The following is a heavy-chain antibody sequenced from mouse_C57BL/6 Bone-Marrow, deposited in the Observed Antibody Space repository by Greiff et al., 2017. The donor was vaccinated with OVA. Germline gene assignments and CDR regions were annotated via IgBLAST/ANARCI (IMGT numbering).Heavy chain of an antibody. CDR2: INPGSGGT. V-gene: IGHV1-54*01. CDR1: GYAFTNYL. Sequence: VQLQQSGAELVRPGTSVKVSCKASGYAFTNYLIEWVKQRPGQGLEWIGVINPGSGGTNYNEKFKGKATLTADKSSSTAYMQLSSLTSEDSAVYCGERGYDGSSYDYAMDDWGQGTSVTVSS. D-gene: IGHD1-1*01. CDR3: ERGYDGSSYDYAMDD. J-gene: IGHJ4*01.